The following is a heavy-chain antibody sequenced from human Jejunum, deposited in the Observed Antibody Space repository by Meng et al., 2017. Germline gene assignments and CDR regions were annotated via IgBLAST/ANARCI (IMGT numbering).Heavy chain of an antibody. Sequence: QVQVQQWGAGLLKPSETLSLTCTGYGGSFSGYYWSWIRQPPGKGLEWIGEINHSGSTSYNPSLKSRVTMSLDTSKNQFSLELSSVTAADTAVYYCARGSIADRLSNWGQGTLVTVSS. CDR3: ARGSIADRLSN. CDR1: GGSFSGYY. J-gene: IGHJ4*02. D-gene: IGHD6-6*01. V-gene: IGHV4-34*01. CDR2: INHSGST.